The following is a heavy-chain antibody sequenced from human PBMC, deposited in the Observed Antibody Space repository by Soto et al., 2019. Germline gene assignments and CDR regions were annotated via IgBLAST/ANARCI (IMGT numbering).Heavy chain of an antibody. CDR1: GFTLRSYA. Sequence: PGGSLRLSCEASGFTLRSYAMTWVRDAPGKGLEWVSLISANDVGTYYAESVKTRFTISTDQSRNTVYLQMDSLRADDTAIYYCAKARNDYNWDNRPPFDYWGQGTLVTVSS. V-gene: IGHV3-23*01. CDR3: AKARNDYNWDNRPPFDY. J-gene: IGHJ4*02. D-gene: IGHD1-20*01. CDR2: ISANDVGT.